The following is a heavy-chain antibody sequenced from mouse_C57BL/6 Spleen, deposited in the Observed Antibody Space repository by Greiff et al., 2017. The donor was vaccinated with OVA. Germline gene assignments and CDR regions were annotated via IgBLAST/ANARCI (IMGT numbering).Heavy chain of an antibody. CDR3: ARVSFAY. CDR1: GFTFSDYG. J-gene: IGHJ3*01. V-gene: IGHV5-17*01. Sequence: EVKLVESGGGLVKPGGSLKLSCAASGFTFSDYGMHWVRQAPEKGLEWVAYISSGSSTIYYADTVKGRFTISRDNAKNTLFLQMPSLRSEDTAMYYCARVSFAYWGQGTLVTVSA. D-gene: IGHD6-2*01. CDR2: ISSGSSTI.